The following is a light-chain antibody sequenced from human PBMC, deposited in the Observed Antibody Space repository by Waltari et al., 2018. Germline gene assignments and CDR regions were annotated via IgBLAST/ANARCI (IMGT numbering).Light chain of an antibody. J-gene: IGLJ3*02. CDR3: QAWGSSTHIV. V-gene: IGLV3-1*01. Sequence: SYELTQPPSLSVSPGQTVSITCSGDKLGDKYVCWYQQKPGQSPVLVIYQDDKRPSGIXXRFSGSNSGNTATLTISGTQTMDEGDXYCQAWGSSTHIVFGGGTKLTVL. CDR2: QDD. CDR1: KLGDKY.